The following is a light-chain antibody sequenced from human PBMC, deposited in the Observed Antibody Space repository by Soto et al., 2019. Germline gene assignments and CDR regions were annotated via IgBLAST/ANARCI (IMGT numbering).Light chain of an antibody. CDR1: QGISSY. J-gene: IGKJ4*01. CDR2: AAS. V-gene: IGKV1-9*01. Sequence: IQLTQSPSSLSASVGDRVTITCRASQGISSYLAWYQQKPGKAPNLLIYAASTLQSGVPSRFSGSGSGTDFTLTISSLQPEDFATYSCEQANSYPLTFGGGTKVEIK. CDR3: EQANSYPLT.